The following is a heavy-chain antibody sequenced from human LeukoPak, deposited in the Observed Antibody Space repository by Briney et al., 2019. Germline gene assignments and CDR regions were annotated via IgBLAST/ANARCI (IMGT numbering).Heavy chain of an antibody. J-gene: IGHJ4*02. CDR2: INHSGSA. Sequence: PSETLSLTCAVYGGSSSCYYWSWVRQPPGKGLEWIGEINHSGSANYNPSLKSRVTILSDTSKKQMFLLLISVTCADTAVFYCARMALVDTGHKGELHFDYWGQGTLVTVSS. D-gene: IGHD5-12*01. V-gene: IGHV4-34*01. CDR3: ARMALVDTGHKGELHFDY. CDR1: GGSSSCYY.